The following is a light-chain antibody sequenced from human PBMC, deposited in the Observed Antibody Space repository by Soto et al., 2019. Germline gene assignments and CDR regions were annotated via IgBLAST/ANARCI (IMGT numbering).Light chain of an antibody. CDR1: SSNIGAGYD. CDR2: GNS. CDR3: QSYDSSLSGWV. Sequence: QSVLTQPPSVSGAPGQRVTISCTESSSNIGAGYDVHWYQQLPGTAPKLLIYGNSNRPSGVPDRFSGSKSGTSASLAITGLQAEDEADYYCQSYDSSLSGWVFGEGTKVTVL. V-gene: IGLV1-40*01. J-gene: IGLJ3*02.